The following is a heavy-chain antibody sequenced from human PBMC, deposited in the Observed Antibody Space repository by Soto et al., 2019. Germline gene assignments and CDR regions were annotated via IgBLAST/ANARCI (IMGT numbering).Heavy chain of an antibody. J-gene: IGHJ4*02. CDR3: ARGALYYYDSSGPDFDY. CDR2: IWYDGSNK. D-gene: IGHD3-22*01. CDR1: GFTFSSYG. Sequence: ESGGGVVQPGRSLRLSCAASGFTFSSYGMHWVRQAPGKGPEWVAVIWYDGSNKYYADSVKGRFTISRDNSKNTLYLQMNSLRAEDTAVYYCARGALYYYDSSGPDFDYWGQGTLVTVSS. V-gene: IGHV3-33*01.